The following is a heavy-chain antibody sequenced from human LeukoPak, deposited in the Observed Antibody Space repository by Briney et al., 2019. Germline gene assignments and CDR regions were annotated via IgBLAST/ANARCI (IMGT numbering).Heavy chain of an antibody. D-gene: IGHD2-15*01. CDR2: IKQDGSEK. V-gene: IGHV3-7*01. CDR1: GFTFSSYW. J-gene: IGHJ6*02. Sequence: GGSLRLSCAASGFTFSSYWMSWVRQAPGKGLEWVANIKQDGSEKYYVDSVKGRFTISRDNAKNSLYLQMNSLRAEDTAVYYCARTSHCSGGSCYPLVDYYYGMDVWGQGTTVTVSS. CDR3: ARTSHCSGGSCYPLVDYYYGMDV.